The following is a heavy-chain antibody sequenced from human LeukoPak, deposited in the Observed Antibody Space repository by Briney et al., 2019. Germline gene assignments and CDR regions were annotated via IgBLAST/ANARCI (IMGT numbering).Heavy chain of an antibody. CDR2: INPSGGST. J-gene: IGHJ6*03. CDR1: GYTFTGYY. Sequence: GASVKVSCKASGYTFTGYYMHWVRQAPGQGLEWMGIINPSGGSTTYAQKFQGRVTMARDMSTSTVSMELSSLRSEDTAVYYCARARSMDLLYYYMDVWGKGTTVTVSS. CDR3: ARARSMDLLYYYMDV. V-gene: IGHV1-46*01. D-gene: IGHD2-2*02.